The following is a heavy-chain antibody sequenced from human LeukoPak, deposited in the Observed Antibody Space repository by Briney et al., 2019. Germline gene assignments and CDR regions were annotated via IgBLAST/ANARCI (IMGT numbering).Heavy chain of an antibody. V-gene: IGHV4-39*07. D-gene: IGHD1-1*01. Sequence: SETLSLTCTVSGGSISSRSYYWGRIRQPPGKGLEWIGSIYYSGSTYYNPPLKSRVTISVDTSKNQFSLKLSSVTAADTAVYYCARDEPTGTTDAFDIWGQGTMVSVSS. CDR2: IYYSGST. CDR1: GGSISSRSYY. CDR3: ARDEPTGTTDAFDI. J-gene: IGHJ3*02.